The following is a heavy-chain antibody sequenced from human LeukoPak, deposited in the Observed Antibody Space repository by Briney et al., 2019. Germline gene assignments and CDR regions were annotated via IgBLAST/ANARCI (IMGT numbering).Heavy chain of an antibody. D-gene: IGHD2/OR15-2a*01. V-gene: IGHV3-9*01. Sequence: PGGSLRLSCAASGFTFGDYAMHWVRQAPGKGLEWVSGISWNSGSIGYADSVKGRFTISRDNAKNSLYLQMNSLRAEDTAVYYCARAPLHLVIYHHFDYWGQGTLVTVSS. CDR2: ISWNSGSI. CDR1: GFTFGDYA. CDR3: ARAPLHLVIYHHFDY. J-gene: IGHJ4*02.